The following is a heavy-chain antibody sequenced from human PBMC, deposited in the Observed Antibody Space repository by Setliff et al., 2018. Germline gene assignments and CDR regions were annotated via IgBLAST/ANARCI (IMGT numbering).Heavy chain of an antibody. V-gene: IGHV3-23*01. CDR1: GFTFSSYE. Sequence: LRLSCAASGFTFSSYEMNWVRQAPGKGLEWVSAISGSGGSTYYADSVKGRFTISRDNSKNTLYLQMNSLRAEDTAVYYCAKDSGYSGYGYFDYWGQGTLVTVSS. CDR3: AKDSGYSGYGYFDY. CDR2: ISGSGGST. J-gene: IGHJ4*02. D-gene: IGHD5-12*01.